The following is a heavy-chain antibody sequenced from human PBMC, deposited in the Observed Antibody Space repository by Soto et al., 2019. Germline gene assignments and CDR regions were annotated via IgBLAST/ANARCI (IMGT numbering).Heavy chain of an antibody. J-gene: IGHJ4*02. CDR3: ATSYGSGSAHFDY. Sequence: QVQLVQSGTEVKMPGSSVKVSCTASGGTFTSYTFSWVRQVPGQGLEWMGRIIPILRMADFARKFQGRVTINADESTSTVYMKLSSLRSEDTAVYYCATSYGSGSAHFDYWGQGTLVTVS. CDR2: IIPILRMA. D-gene: IGHD3-10*01. V-gene: IGHV1-69*02. CDR1: GGTFTSYT.